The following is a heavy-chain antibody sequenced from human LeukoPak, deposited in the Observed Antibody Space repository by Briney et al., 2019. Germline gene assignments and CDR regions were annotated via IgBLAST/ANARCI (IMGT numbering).Heavy chain of an antibody. D-gene: IGHD6-13*01. CDR1: GFAFSSYA. V-gene: IGHV3-23*01. CDR3: AKGGSFRAFDY. J-gene: IGHJ4*02. Sequence: GGSLRLSCAASGFAFSSYAMSWVRQAPGEGLEWVSTTSGSGGSTDYSDSVTGRFTISRDNSKNTLYLQMNSLRADDTALYYCAKGGSFRAFDYWGQGTLVTVSS. CDR2: TSGSGGST.